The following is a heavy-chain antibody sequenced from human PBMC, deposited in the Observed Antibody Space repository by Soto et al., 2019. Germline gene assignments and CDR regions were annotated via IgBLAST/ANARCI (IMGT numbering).Heavy chain of an antibody. D-gene: IGHD6-19*01. CDR1: GDSVSSDSAA. CDR2: TYYKSKWYY. CDR3: ARGDKWLLY. V-gene: IGHV6-1*01. Sequence: SQTLSLTCGISGDSVSSDSAAWNWIRQSPSRGLEWLGRTYYKSKWYYNYAVSVKSRIAIKSDTSKNQFSLQLNSVTPEDTAVYFCARGDKWLLYWGQGTLVTVSS. J-gene: IGHJ4*02.